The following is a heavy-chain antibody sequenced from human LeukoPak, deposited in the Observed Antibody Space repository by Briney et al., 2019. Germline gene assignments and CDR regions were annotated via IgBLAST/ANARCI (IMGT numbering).Heavy chain of an antibody. J-gene: IGHJ4*02. CDR1: GYTFTGYY. D-gene: IGHD4-17*01. CDR3: ARVSYGDYYFDY. V-gene: IGHV1-2*06. Sequence: GASVKVSCKASGYTFTGYYMHWVRQAPGQGLEWMGRINPNSGGTNYAQKFQGRVTMTRDTSFSTAYMELSRLRSDDTAVYYCARVSYGDYYFDYWGQGTLVTVSS. CDR2: INPNSGGT.